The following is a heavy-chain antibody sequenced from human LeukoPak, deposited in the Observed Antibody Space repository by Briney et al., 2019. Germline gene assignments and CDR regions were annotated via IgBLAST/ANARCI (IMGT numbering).Heavy chain of an antibody. CDR2: ISGSGGST. CDR3: AKVDSSGYYEVWYFDY. J-gene: IGHJ4*02. V-gene: IGHV3-23*01. CDR1: GFTFSSYA. D-gene: IGHD3-22*01. Sequence: GGSLRLSCAASGFTFSSYAMSWVRQAPGKGPEWVSAISGSGGSTYYADSVKGRFTISRDNSKNTLYLQMNSLRAEDTAVYYCAKVDSSGYYEVWYFDYWGQGTLVTVSS.